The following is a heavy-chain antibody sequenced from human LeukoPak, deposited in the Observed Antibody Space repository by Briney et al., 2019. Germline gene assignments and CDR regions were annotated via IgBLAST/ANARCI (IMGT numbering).Heavy chain of an antibody. CDR2: ISAYNGNT. CDR1: GYTFTGYY. CDR3: ARTDYYDSIMDV. V-gene: IGHV1-18*04. D-gene: IGHD3-22*01. J-gene: IGHJ6*02. Sequence: ASVKVSCKASGYTFTGYYMHWVRQAPGQGLEWMGWISAYNGNTNYAQKLQGRVTMTTDTSTSTAYMELRSLRSDDTAVYYCARTDYYDSIMDVWGQGTTVTVSS.